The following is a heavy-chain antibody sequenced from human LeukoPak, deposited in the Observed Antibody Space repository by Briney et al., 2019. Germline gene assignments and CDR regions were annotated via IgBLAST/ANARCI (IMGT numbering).Heavy chain of an antibody. CDR1: GGSISSYY. CDR2: IYYSGST. Sequence: PSETLSLTCTVSGGSISSYYWSWIRHPPGKGLEWIGYIYYSGSTNYNPSPKSRVTISVDTSKNQFSLKLSSVTAADTAVYYCAREIVEATNTIDYWGQGTLVTVSS. J-gene: IGHJ4*02. V-gene: IGHV4-59*12. D-gene: IGHD1-26*01. CDR3: AREIVEATNTIDY.